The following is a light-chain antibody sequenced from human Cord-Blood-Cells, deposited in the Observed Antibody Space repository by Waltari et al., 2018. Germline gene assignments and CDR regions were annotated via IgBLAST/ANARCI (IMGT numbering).Light chain of an antibody. CDR1: QSVLYSSNNKNY. Sequence: DIVMTQSPDSLAVSLGERATINCKSSQSVLYSSNNKNYLDWYQQKPGQPPKLLIYGASTRESGVPDRFSGSGSGTDFTLTISSLQAEDVAVYYCQQYYSTPPTFGQGTKVEIK. J-gene: IGKJ1*01. V-gene: IGKV4-1*01. CDR2: GAS. CDR3: QQYYSTPPT.